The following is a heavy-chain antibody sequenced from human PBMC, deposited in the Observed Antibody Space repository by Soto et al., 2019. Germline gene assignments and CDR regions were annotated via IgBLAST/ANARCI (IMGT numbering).Heavy chain of an antibody. V-gene: IGHV3-23*01. Sequence: EVQLLESGGGLAQPGGSLRLSCAASGFTFSSYAMSWVCQAPGKGLKWVSTISGSGDNTYYADSVKSRFTVSRDNSKNTLYLQMNSLRADDSAVYYCVIHDYGDRRLDSWGQGTLVTVSS. CDR1: GFTFSSYA. CDR3: VIHDYGDRRLDS. J-gene: IGHJ4*02. D-gene: IGHD4-17*01. CDR2: ISGSGDNT.